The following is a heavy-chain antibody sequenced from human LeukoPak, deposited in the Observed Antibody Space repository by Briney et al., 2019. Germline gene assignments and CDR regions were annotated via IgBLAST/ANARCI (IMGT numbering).Heavy chain of an antibody. J-gene: IGHJ5*02. V-gene: IGHV3-21*01. Sequence: GGSLRLSCAASGFTFSSYSMNWVRQAPGKGLEWISSISSSSSYIYYADSVKGRFTISRDNAKNSLYLQMTSLRAEDTAVYYCARAAVAGLSDWFDRWGEGTLVTVSS. CDR2: ISSSSSYI. CDR1: GFTFSSYS. CDR3: ARAAVAGLSDWFDR. D-gene: IGHD6-19*01.